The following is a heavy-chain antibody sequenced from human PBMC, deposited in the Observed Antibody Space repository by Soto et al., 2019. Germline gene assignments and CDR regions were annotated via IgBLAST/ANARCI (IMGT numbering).Heavy chain of an antibody. Sequence: GGSLRRSCTAPGFTFGDYAMSWFRHSPGKGLEWVGFIRSKAYGGTTEYAASVKGRFTISRDDSESIAYLQMNSLKTEDTAVYYCTRAYYYDSSGYYRYWGQGILVTVYS. J-gene: IGHJ4*02. CDR3: TRAYYYDSSGYYRY. V-gene: IGHV3-49*03. CDR1: GFTFGDYA. D-gene: IGHD3-22*01. CDR2: IRSKAYGGTT.